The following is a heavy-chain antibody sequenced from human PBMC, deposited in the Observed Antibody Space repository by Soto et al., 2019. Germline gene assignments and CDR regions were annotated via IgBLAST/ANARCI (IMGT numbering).Heavy chain of an antibody. CDR1: GGSFSGYY. J-gene: IGHJ6*03. Sequence: SETLSLTCAVYGGSFSGYYWSWIRQPPGKGLEWIGEINHSGSTNYNPSLKSRVTISVDTSKNQFSLKLSSVTAADTAVYYCARAPPATTTSTYYYYMDVWGKGTTVTVSS. D-gene: IGHD1-26*01. CDR2: INHSGST. CDR3: ARAPPATTTSTYYYYMDV. V-gene: IGHV4-34*01.